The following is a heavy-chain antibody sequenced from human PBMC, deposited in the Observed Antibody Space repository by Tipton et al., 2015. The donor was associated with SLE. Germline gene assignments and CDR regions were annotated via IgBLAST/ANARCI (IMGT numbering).Heavy chain of an antibody. CDR1: GGSISSYY. CDR3: ARGYSSSRNLFDY. D-gene: IGHD6-13*01. V-gene: IGHV4-34*01. J-gene: IGHJ4*02. CDR2: INHTGIT. Sequence: TLSLTCTVSGGSISSYYWSWIRQPPGKGLEWIGEINHTGITNYNPSLKSRVTISLDTSKNQFSLNLSSVTAADTAVYYCARGYSSSRNLFDYWGQGTLVTVSS.